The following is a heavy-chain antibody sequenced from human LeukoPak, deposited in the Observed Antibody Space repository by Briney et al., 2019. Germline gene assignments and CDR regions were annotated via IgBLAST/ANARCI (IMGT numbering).Heavy chain of an antibody. D-gene: IGHD6-13*01. CDR2: ISAYNGNT. CDR1: GYTFTSYG. Sequence: GASVKVSCKASGYTFTSYGISWVRQAPGQGLEWMGWISAYNGNTNYAQKFQGRVTMTRDTSISTAYMELSRLRSDDTAVYYCAREGIAAAGYFDYWGQGTLVTVSS. CDR3: AREGIAAAGYFDY. V-gene: IGHV1-18*01. J-gene: IGHJ4*02.